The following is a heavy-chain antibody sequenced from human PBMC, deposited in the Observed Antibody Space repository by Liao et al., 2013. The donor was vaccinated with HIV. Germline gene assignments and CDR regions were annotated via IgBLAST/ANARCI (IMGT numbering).Heavy chain of an antibody. CDR3: ARVQWEPAPNWYSDL. Sequence: QLQLQESGPGLVKPSETLSVTCTVSGGSVRSNFYYWAWIRQPPGKGLEWIGSIFYSGSTYYNPSVKSRVTISVDTSSNHVSLKLTSVTAADTAVYYCARVQWEPAPNWYSDLWGRGTLVIVSS. J-gene: IGHJ2*01. CDR2: IFYSGST. CDR1: GGSVRSNFYY. D-gene: IGHD1-26*01. V-gene: IGHV4-39*02.